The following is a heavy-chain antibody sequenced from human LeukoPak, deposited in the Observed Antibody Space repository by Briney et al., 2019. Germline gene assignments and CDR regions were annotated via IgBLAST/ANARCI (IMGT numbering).Heavy chain of an antibody. D-gene: IGHD5-12*01. J-gene: IGHJ4*02. CDR3: ARTFWDKSNGYDYYFDY. CDR2: ISYDGSNK. Sequence: GGSLRLSCAASGFSFSSYAMHWVRQAPGRGLEGVAVISYDGSNKYYADSVKGRFTISRDNSKNTLYLQMNRLRAEDTAVYYCARTFWDKSNGYDYYFDYWGQGSLVTVSS. V-gene: IGHV3-30*04. CDR1: GFSFSSYA.